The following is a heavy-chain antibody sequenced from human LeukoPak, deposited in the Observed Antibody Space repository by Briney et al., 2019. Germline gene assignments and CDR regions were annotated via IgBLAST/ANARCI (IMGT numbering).Heavy chain of an antibody. V-gene: IGHV3-23*01. CDR3: EKVAVQTQVVPAAIFFDY. D-gene: IGHD2-2*01. J-gene: IGHJ4*02. CDR1: GFTFNNYA. Sequence: PGGSPRLSCAASGFTFNNYAMGWVRQAPGKGLEWVSVISGSSAGIKYADSVKGRFTISRDNSKDTLYLQMNSLSAEDTAVYYCEKVAVQTQVVPAAIFFDYWGQGTLVTVSS. CDR2: ISGSSAGI.